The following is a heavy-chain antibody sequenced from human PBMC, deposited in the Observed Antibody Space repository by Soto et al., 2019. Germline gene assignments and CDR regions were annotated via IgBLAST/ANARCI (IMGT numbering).Heavy chain of an antibody. J-gene: IGHJ4*02. D-gene: IGHD2-21*02. CDR1: GFTFSSYG. Sequence: QVQLVESGGGVVQPGRSLRLSCAASGFTFSSYGMHWVRQAPGKGLEWVAVISYDGSNKYYADSVKGRFTISSDNSKNTLYLQMNSMRAEDTAVYYCAKDPCGGDCYLDYWGQGTLVTVSS. CDR3: AKDPCGGDCYLDY. V-gene: IGHV3-30*18. CDR2: ISYDGSNK.